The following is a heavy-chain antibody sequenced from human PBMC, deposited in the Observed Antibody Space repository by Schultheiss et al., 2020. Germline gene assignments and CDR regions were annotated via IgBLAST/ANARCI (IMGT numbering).Heavy chain of an antibody. V-gene: IGHV3-53*01. CDR2: IYSGGST. Sequence: GESLKISCAASGFKVSSNYMNWVRQAPGKGLEWVSVIYSGGSTYYADSVRGRFTITRDNFKNSLHLQMNGLRAEDTAVYYCARVGWEFRYFDYWGQGTLVTVSS. CDR3: ARVGWEFRYFDY. D-gene: IGHD6-19*01. J-gene: IGHJ4*02. CDR1: GFKVSSNY.